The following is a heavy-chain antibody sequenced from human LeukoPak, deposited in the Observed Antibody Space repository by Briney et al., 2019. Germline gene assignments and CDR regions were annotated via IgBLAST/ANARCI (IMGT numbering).Heavy chain of an antibody. V-gene: IGHV4-59*01. CDR2: IYYSGST. Sequence: SETLSLTCTVSGGSISSYYWSWIRQPPGKGLEWIGYIYYSGSTNYNPSLKSRVTISVDTSKNQFSLKLSSETAADTAVYYCARGWNYYDSSGYYNWFDPWGQGTLVTVSS. D-gene: IGHD3-22*01. CDR1: GGSISSYY. CDR3: ARGWNYYDSSGYYNWFDP. J-gene: IGHJ5*02.